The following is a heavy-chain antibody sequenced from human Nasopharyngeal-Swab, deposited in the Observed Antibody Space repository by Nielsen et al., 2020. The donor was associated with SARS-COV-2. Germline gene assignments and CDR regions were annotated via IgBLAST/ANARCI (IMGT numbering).Heavy chain of an antibody. D-gene: IGHD3-16*01. Sequence: ASVKVSCKASGYTFTNYYIHWVRQAPGQGLEWMGWINTNTGGTNSAQKFQGRVTMTRDTSISTAFMNLSRLTSDDTAVYYCARTGGGGNYFYGMDVWGHGTAVIVSS. CDR1: GYTFTNYY. V-gene: IGHV1-2*02. J-gene: IGHJ6*02. CDR2: INTNTGGT. CDR3: ARTGGGGNYFYGMDV.